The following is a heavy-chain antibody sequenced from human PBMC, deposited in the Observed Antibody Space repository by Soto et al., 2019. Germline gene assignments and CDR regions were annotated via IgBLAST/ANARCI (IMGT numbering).Heavy chain of an antibody. CDR1: GGSISSGGYC. CDR2: IYYSGST. CDR3: ARDKITGLFDY. D-gene: IGHD2-8*02. J-gene: IGHJ4*02. V-gene: IGHV4-61*08. Sequence: TSETLSLTCAVSGGSISSGGYCWTWIRQPPGTGLEWIGYIYYSGSTNYNPSLKSRVTISVDTSKNQFSLKLSSVTAADTAVYYCARDKITGLFDYWGQGTLVTVSS.